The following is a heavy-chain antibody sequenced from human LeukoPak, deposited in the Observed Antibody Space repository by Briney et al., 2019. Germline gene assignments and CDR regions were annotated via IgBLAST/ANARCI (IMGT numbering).Heavy chain of an antibody. CDR1: GFTFSSYS. D-gene: IGHD3-9*01. Sequence: PGGSLRLSCAASGFTFSSYSMNWVRQAPGKGLEWVSSISSSSSYIYYADSVKGRFTISRDNAKNSLYLQMNSLRAEDTAVYYCARDLLFDILTGYGFDYWGQGTLVTVSS. V-gene: IGHV3-21*01. J-gene: IGHJ4*02. CDR2: ISSSSSYI. CDR3: ARDLLFDILTGYGFDY.